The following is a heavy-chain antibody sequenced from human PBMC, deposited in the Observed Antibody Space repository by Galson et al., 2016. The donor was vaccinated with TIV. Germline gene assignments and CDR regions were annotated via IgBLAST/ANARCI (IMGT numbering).Heavy chain of an antibody. CDR2: IDLSDSYT. J-gene: IGHJ6*02. Sequence: GAEVKKPGESLRISCKGSGHRFTSKWISWVRQMPGKGLEWMGKIDLSDSYTNYSPSFQGHVTLSVDKSISTAYLQWSGLRASDTAMYYCATSRDIESLLEIYGMDVWGQGTTVTVSS. D-gene: IGHD3-3*01. CDR1: GHRFTSKW. V-gene: IGHV5-10-1*01. CDR3: ATSRDIESLLEIYGMDV.